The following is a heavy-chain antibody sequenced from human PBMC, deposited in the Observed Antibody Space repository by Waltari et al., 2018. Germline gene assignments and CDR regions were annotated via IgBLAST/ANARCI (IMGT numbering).Heavy chain of an antibody. CDR2: TIPIFGTA. D-gene: IGHD6-19*01. CDR1: GGTFSSYA. Sequence: QVQLVQSGAEVKKPGSSVKVSCKASGGTFSSYAISWVRQAPGQGLEWMGGTIPIFGTANYAQNFQGRVTITADESTSTAYMELSSLRSEDTAVYYCSVDAGYSSGYDAFDIWGQGTMVTVSS. J-gene: IGHJ3*02. V-gene: IGHV1-69*01. CDR3: SVDAGYSSGYDAFDI.